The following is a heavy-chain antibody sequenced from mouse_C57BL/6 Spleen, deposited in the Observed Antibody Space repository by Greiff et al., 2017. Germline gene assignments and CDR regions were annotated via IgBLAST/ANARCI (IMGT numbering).Heavy chain of an antibody. J-gene: IGHJ3*01. CDR3: SREGINLRVFAY. CDR1: GYTFTSYW. V-gene: IGHV1-7*01. D-gene: IGHD1-2*01. Sequence: VQLQQSGAELAKPGASVKLSCKASGYTFTSYWMHWVKQRPGQGLEWIGYINPSSGYTKYNQKFKDKATLTADKSSSTAYMQLRSLTYEDSAVDYCSREGINLRVFAYWGQGTLVTVSA. CDR2: INPSSGYT.